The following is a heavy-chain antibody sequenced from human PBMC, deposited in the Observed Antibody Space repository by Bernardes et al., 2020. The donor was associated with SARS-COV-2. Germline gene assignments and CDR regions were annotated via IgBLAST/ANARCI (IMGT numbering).Heavy chain of an antibody. V-gene: IGHV1-69*13. D-gene: IGHD1-26*01. Sequence: SVKVSCKTSGNTFTSYAVIWVRQAPGQGLECMGGIISLFGTTNYAQNFQGRVTIAADESTSTVYMELSSLRSEDTAMYYCARSGTYPDAFDLWGQGTMVTVSS. CDR3: ARSGTYPDAFDL. CDR2: IISLFGTT. J-gene: IGHJ3*01. CDR1: GNTFTSYA.